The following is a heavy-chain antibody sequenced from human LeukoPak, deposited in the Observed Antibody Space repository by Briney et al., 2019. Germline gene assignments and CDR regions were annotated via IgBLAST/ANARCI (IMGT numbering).Heavy chain of an antibody. CDR1: GGSISSYY. J-gene: IGHJ4*02. CDR3: ARVVYRITMIAVAPYYFDY. Sequence: SETLSLTCTVSGGSISSYYWSWIRQPPGKGLELIGYVSYSGSTNYNPSLKSRVAISVETSKNQVSLKVNSVTDADTAVYYCARVVYRITMIAVAPYYFDYWGQGTLVTVSS. CDR2: VSYSGST. V-gene: IGHV4-59*01. D-gene: IGHD3-22*01.